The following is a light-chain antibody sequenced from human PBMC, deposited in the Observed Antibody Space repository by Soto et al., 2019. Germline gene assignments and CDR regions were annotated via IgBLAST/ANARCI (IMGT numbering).Light chain of an antibody. CDR1: QSVSSY. Sequence: VLTQSAATLSLSPGERATLSCRASQSVSSYLAWYQQKPGQAPRLLIYDASNRATGIPARFSGSGSGTDFTLTISSLEPEDFAVYYCQQRSNWPFTFGPGT. V-gene: IGKV3-11*01. CDR2: DAS. J-gene: IGKJ3*01. CDR3: QQRSNWPFT.